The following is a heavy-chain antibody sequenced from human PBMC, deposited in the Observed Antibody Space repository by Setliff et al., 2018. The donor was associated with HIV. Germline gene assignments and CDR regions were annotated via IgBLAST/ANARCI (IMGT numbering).Heavy chain of an antibody. D-gene: IGHD3-16*01. V-gene: IGHV1-18*01. CDR2: ISAYNGNT. CDR1: GYTFTSCG. Sequence: ASVKVSCKASGYTFTSCGISWVRQAPGQGLEWMGWISAYNGNTNYAQKLQGRVTMTTDTSTSTAYMELRSLRSDDTAVYYCARDGLMITFDLPLVWLDPWGQGTLVTVSS. CDR3: ARDGLMITFDLPLVWLDP. J-gene: IGHJ5*02.